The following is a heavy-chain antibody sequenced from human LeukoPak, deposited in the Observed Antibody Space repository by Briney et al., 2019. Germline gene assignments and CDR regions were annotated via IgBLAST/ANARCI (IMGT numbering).Heavy chain of an antibody. V-gene: IGHV3-11*05. CDR2: ISSSSSYT. CDR3: ARVSLSDDSSGYSFDY. CDR1: GFTFSDYY. D-gene: IGHD3-22*01. Sequence: GASLRLSCAASGFTFSDYYMSWIRQAPGKGLEWVSYISSSSSYTNYADSVKGRFTISRDNAKNSLYLQMNSLRAEDTAVYYCARVSLSDDSSGYSFDYWGQGTLVTVSS. J-gene: IGHJ4*02.